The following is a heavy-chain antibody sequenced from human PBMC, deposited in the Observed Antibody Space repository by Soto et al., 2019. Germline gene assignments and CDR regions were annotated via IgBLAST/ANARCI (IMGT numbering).Heavy chain of an antibody. CDR3: LRGGGTILAPLP. V-gene: IGHV1-2*02. CDR1: GYTFTGYF. Sequence: QVQLEQYGAEVKKPGASVKVSCKASGYTFTGYFMHWERQAPGQGLEWMGWINPNSGATKYAQKFQGTLSVSRDNSVSTGYVELNVFRSDDAAVYYCLRGGGTILAPLPWGQGAQVTV. CDR2: INPNSGAT. D-gene: IGHD3-16*01. J-gene: IGHJ5*02.